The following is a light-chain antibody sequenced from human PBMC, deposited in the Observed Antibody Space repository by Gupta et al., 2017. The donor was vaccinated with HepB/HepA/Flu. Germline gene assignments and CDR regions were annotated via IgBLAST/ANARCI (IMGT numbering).Light chain of an antibody. CDR3: RQSLQTPWT. CDR1: QSLLHINGYNY. Sequence: IVMTQSPLSLPVTPGEPASIACRSSQSLLHINGYNYLDWYLQKPGQSPQLLIYLGSNRASGVPDRFSASGSGTDFTLKISRVEAEDVGVYYCRQSLQTPWTFGQGTKVEIK. CDR2: LGS. J-gene: IGKJ1*01. V-gene: IGKV2-28*01.